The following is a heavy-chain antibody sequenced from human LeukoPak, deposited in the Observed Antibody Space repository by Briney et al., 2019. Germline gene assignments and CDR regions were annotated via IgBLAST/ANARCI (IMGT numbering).Heavy chain of an antibody. Sequence: ASVKVSCKVSGYTLTELSMHWVRQAPGKGLEWMGGFDPEDGETIYAQKFQGRVTMTEDTSTDTAYMELSSLRSEDTAVYYCATTEGDSRGYPYFDYWGQGTLVTVSS. CDR1: GYTLTELS. V-gene: IGHV1-24*01. CDR2: FDPEDGET. J-gene: IGHJ4*02. D-gene: IGHD3-22*01. CDR3: ATTEGDSRGYPYFDY.